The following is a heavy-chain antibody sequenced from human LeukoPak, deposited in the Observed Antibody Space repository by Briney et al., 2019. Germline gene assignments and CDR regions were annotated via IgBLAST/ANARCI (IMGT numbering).Heavy chain of an antibody. CDR2: ISSICRNI. V-gene: IGHV3-48*03. Sequence: PGGSLRLSCAAFGFTFISYEMNWVRQAPGKGLEWVSYISSICRNIYYADSVKGRFTISRDNAKNSLYLQMNSLRAEDTAVYYCARDRDFLGSGWSNSFDYWGQGTLVTVSS. CDR3: ARDRDFLGSGWSNSFDY. J-gene: IGHJ4*02. CDR1: GFTFISYE. D-gene: IGHD6-19*01.